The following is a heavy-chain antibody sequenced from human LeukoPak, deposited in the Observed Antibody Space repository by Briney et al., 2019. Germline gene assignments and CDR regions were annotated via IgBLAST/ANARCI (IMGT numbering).Heavy chain of an antibody. CDR1: GYTFTNYG. Sequence: ASVKVSRKASGYTFTNYGMNWVRQAPGQGLEWMGWINTNTRNPTYAQGFTGRFVFSLDTSLSTAYLQISSLKAEDTAVYYCARDKYQLPYEIDYWGQGTLVAVSS. V-gene: IGHV7-4-1*02. D-gene: IGHD2-2*01. J-gene: IGHJ4*02. CDR2: INTNTRNP. CDR3: ARDKYQLPYEIDY.